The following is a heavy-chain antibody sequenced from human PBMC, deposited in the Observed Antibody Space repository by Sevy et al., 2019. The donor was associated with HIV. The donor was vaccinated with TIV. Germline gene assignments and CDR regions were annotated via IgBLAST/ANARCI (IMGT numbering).Heavy chain of an antibody. J-gene: IGHJ6*02. D-gene: IGHD3-3*01. Sequence: ASVKVSCKASGFTFTSSAVQWVRQARGQRLEWIGWIVVGSGNTNYAQKFQERVTITRDMSTSTAYMELSSLRSEDTAVYYCAGRITIFGVVTGGMDVWGQGTTVTVSS. CDR1: GFTFTSSA. V-gene: IGHV1-58*01. CDR3: AGRITIFGVVTGGMDV. CDR2: IVVGSGNT.